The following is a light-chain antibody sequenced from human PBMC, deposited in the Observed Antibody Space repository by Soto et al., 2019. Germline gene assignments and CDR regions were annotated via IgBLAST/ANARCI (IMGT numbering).Light chain of an antibody. J-gene: IGKJ3*01. V-gene: IGKV3-11*01. Sequence: EIVLTQSPATLSLSPGERATLSCRASQSVSSDFAWYQQKPGQAPRLLIYDTSNRATAIPARFSGSGSGTDFTLTISSLEPEDFAVYYCQHRHNFGPGTKVEIK. CDR2: DTS. CDR1: QSVSSD. CDR3: QHRHN.